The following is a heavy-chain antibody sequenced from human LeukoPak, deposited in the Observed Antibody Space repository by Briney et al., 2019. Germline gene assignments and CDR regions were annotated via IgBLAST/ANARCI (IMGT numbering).Heavy chain of an antibody. CDR1: GFTFGSYS. CDR2: ISSCSGYI. CDR3: VREGTGVLRYLAY. D-gene: IGHD3-9*01. J-gene: IGHJ4*02. Sequence: PGGSLRLSCAGSGFTFGSYSMNWVRQAPGKGLEWVSSISSCSGYINYADSVKGRFTISRDNAKNSLFLQMNSLRVEDTAVYFCVREGTGVLRYLAYWGQGSLVTVSS. V-gene: IGHV3-21*06.